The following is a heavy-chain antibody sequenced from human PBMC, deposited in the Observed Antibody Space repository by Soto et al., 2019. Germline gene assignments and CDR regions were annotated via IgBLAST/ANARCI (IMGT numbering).Heavy chain of an antibody. V-gene: IGHV3-30*03. CDR1: GFTFSSYG. Sequence: GGSLRLSCAASGFTFSSYGMHWVRQAPGKGLEWVAVISYDGSNKYYADSVKGRFTISRDNSKNTLYLQMNSLRAEDTAVYYCASVSGYSYGPFDYWGQGTLVTVSS. J-gene: IGHJ4*02. D-gene: IGHD5-18*01. CDR2: ISYDGSNK. CDR3: ASVSGYSYGPFDY.